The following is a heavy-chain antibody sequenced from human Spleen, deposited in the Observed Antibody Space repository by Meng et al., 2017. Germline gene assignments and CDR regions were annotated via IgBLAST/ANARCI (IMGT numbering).Heavy chain of an antibody. CDR2: FYYGGTT. D-gene: IGHD3-10*01. CDR1: SGFISSSSYY. CDR3: ARGSSSFGWYS. J-gene: IGHJ5*01. V-gene: IGHV4-39*07. Sequence: SETLSLTCNVPSGFISSSSYYWGWIRQPPGKGLEWIGSFYYGGTTDYNLSLKSRVTISVDMSKSQVSLKLTSVTAADTAVYYCARGSSSFGWYSRGQGTLVTVSS.